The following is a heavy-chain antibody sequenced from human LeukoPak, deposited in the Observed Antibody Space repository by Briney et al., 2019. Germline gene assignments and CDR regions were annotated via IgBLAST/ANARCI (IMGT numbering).Heavy chain of an antibody. Sequence: GGSLRLSCAASGFTFSDYYMSWIRQAPGKGLEWVSYISSSGSTIYYADSVKGRFTISRDNAKNSLYLQMNSLRAEDTAVYNCARRKSLCAFDIWGQGTMVTVSS. V-gene: IGHV3-11*01. CDR2: ISSSGSTI. J-gene: IGHJ3*02. D-gene: IGHD1-14*01. CDR1: GFTFSDYY. CDR3: ARRKSLCAFDI.